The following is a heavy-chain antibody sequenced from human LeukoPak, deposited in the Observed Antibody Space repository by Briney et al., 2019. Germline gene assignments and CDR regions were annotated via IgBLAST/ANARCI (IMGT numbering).Heavy chain of an antibody. J-gene: IGHJ4*02. CDR1: GGAVSTTSYY. CDR3: ARPGDGFNTAGGFDY. D-gene: IGHD5-24*01. CDR2: IYYRGTT. V-gene: IGHV4-39*01. Sequence: SETLSLTCTVSGGAVSTTSYYWGSIRQPPGKGLEWIANIYYRGTTYYNPSLKSRVTISVDTSKNQFSLKLSSVTAADTAVYYCARPGDGFNTAGGFDYWGQGTLVTVSS.